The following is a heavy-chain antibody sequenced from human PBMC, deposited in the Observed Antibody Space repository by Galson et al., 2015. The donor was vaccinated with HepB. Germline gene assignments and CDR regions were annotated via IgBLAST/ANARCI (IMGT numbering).Heavy chain of an antibody. J-gene: IGHJ5*01. CDR3: ARDSRATFGEPNWFDP. CDR1: GFTFSSYN. Sequence: SLRLSCAASGFTFSSYNMNWVRQAPGKGLDWISYISATGITIDYADSVKGQFIISRDNAKNSLYLQMNSLRVEDTAVYYCARDSRATFGEPNWFDPWGQGTLVIVSS. CDR2: ISATGITI. V-gene: IGHV3-48*03. D-gene: IGHD3-3*01.